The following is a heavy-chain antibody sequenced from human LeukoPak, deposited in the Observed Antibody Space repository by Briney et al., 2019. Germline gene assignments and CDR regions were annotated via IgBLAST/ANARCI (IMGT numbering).Heavy chain of an antibody. CDR2: IIPILGIA. Sequence: ASVKVSCKASGGTFSSYTISWVRHAPGQGLEWMGRIIPILGIANYAQKFQGRVTITADKATSTAYMELSSLRSEDTAVYYCAREGVTGGRLRNLDYWGQGTLVTVSS. J-gene: IGHJ4*02. D-gene: IGHD7-27*01. V-gene: IGHV1-69*04. CDR3: AREGVTGGRLRNLDY. CDR1: GGTFSSYT.